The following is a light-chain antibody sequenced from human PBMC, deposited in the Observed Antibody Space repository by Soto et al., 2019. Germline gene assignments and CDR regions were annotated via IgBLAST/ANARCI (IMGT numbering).Light chain of an antibody. V-gene: IGLV2-23*02. CDR1: SSDVGSYNL. J-gene: IGLJ1*01. CDR2: EVN. CDR3: CSYAGSPYV. Sequence: SALTQPGSGSGSRGQSITISCTGTSSDVGSYNLVSWYQQHPGKAPKLMIYEVNKRPSGVSNRFSGSKSGNTASLTNSGLQAEDEADYYCCSYAGSPYVFGPGTKVTV.